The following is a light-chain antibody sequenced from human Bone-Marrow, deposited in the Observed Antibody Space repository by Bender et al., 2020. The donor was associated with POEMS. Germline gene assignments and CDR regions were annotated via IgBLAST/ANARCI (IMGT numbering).Light chain of an antibody. CDR3: QAWDSSTSVV. CDR1: GLRNKY. Sequence: SYDLTQPPSVSVSPGQTATITCSGDGLRNKYTSWYQQKPGQSPVVVIYHDSKRPSGIPERISGSNSGTTATLTISGTQAMDEADYYCQAWDSSTSVVFGGGTKLTVL. J-gene: IGLJ2*01. CDR2: HDS. V-gene: IGLV3-1*01.